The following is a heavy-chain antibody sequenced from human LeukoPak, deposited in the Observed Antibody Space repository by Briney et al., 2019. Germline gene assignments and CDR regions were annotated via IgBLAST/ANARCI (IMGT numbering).Heavy chain of an antibody. Sequence: PGGSLRLSCAASGFTVSSNYMSWVRQAPGKGLEWVSVIYSGGSTYYADTVKGRFTISRDNSKNTLYLQMDSLRAEDTAVYYCARANYGGDFDYWGQGTLVTVSS. CDR3: ARANYGGDFDY. CDR2: IYSGGST. J-gene: IGHJ4*02. D-gene: IGHD4-23*01. V-gene: IGHV3-53*01. CDR1: GFTVSSNY.